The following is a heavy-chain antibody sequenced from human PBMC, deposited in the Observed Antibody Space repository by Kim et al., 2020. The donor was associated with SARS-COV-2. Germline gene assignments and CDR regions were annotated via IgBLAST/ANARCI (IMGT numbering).Heavy chain of an antibody. Sequence: EYASSVTGRINISRDDSKSIAYLQMNSLKTDDTAVYYCTSGGLAGGVGGYWGQGTLVTVSS. D-gene: IGHD6-19*01. J-gene: IGHJ4*02. CDR3: TSGGLAGGVGGY. V-gene: IGHV3-49*02.